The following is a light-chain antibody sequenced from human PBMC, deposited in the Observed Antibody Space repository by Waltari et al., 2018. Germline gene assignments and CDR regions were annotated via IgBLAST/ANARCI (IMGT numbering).Light chain of an antibody. CDR2: AGS. V-gene: IGKV1-39*01. J-gene: IGKJ1*01. CDR1: QNIDKY. CDR3: QQSYRSPWT. Sequence: DIQMTQSPSSLSASVGDTVTITCRASQNIDKYLNWYHQKSGNAPKLLIFAGSPLQTGVPSRFSGRGSGTDFTLTISDLQPEDFATYFCQQSYRSPWTFGLGTQVDIK.